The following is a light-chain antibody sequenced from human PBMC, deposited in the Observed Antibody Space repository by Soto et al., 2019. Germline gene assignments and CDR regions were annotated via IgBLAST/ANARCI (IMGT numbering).Light chain of an antibody. CDR1: QSVSSSY. CDR2: GAS. Sequence: EIVFTQSPGTLSLSPGERATLSCRASQSVSSSYLAWYQQKPGQAPRLLIYGASTRATGIPARFSGSGSGTEFTLTISSLQSEDFAVYYCQQYNNWPPVTFGQGTKVDNK. CDR3: QQYNNWPPVT. V-gene: IGKV3-15*01. J-gene: IGKJ1*01.